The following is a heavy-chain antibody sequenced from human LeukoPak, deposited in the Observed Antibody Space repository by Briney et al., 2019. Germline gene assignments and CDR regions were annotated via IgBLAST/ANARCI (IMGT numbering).Heavy chain of an antibody. CDR1: GFIFTNYF. CDR3: SIRPEFDY. D-gene: IGHD4-17*01. J-gene: IGHJ4*02. V-gene: IGHV3-53*01. Sequence: GGSLRLSCAASGFIFTNYFMSWVRQAPGKGLEWVSVIYSDGSTYYADSVKGRFTISRDNSKNTLYLQMNSLRAEDTAVYYCSIRPEFDYWGQGTLVTVSS. CDR2: IYSDGST.